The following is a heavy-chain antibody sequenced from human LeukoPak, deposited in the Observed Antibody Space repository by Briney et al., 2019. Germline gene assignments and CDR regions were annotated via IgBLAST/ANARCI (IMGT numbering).Heavy chain of an antibody. V-gene: IGHV3-30*18. CDR1: GFTFSSFA. CDR3: AKEIHLPITVGGFDV. D-gene: IGHD4-23*01. CDR2: ISHDGTNK. J-gene: IGHJ3*01. Sequence: GGSLRLSCAASGFTFSSFAMHWVRQAPGKGLEWVALISHDGTNKSFVDSVKGRFTISRDNSKTTLYLEMNSLRVEDTAVYYCAKEIHLPITVGGFDVWGQGTMVTVSS.